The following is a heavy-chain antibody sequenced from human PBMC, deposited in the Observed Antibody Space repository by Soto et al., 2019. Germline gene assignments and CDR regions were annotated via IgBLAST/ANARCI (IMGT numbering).Heavy chain of an antibody. CDR3: VXGGLXXRGXDVFDV. CDR1: GFTLRNYX. D-gene: IGHD3-10*01. J-gene: IGHJ3*01. Sequence: EVQLVESGGGLVQPGGSLRLSCAASGFTLRNYXXXXXXXXXXXXXXWFYCICTGGATHYSGSVKGRFTISRENARNSXXXXXXXXXXXXXXXXXXVXGGLXXRGXDVFDVWGPGTMVTVSS. CDR2: ICTGGAT. V-gene: IGHV3-13*01.